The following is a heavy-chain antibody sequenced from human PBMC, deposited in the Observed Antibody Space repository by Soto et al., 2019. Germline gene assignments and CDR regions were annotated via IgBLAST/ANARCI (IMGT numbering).Heavy chain of an antibody. CDR2: IYYSGTT. CDR1: GDSISSGDYY. D-gene: IGHD3-10*01. J-gene: IGHJ6*02. V-gene: IGHV4-30-4*01. CDR3: ARVRGVIITFSLDHYLLAV. Sequence: TLSLTCTVSGDSISSGDYYWSWVRQSPGKGLEWIGCIYYSGTTYYNPSLKSRVTISVDTSKNQFSLKLSSVTAADTAVYYCARVRGVIITFSLDHYLLAVCGQGTSVPGSS.